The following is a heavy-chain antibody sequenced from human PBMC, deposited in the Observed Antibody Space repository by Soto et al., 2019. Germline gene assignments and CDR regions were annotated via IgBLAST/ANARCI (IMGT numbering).Heavy chain of an antibody. CDR2: IKHDGSER. CDR1: GFTFSDYC. V-gene: IGHV3-7*01. Sequence: EVQLVESGGGLVQPGGSLRLSCAASGFTFSDYCMSWVRQAPGKGLEWVANIKHDGSERYYADSVKGRFSISRDNVQNSLYLQMNSLRSEDTAIYFCASGFRFGYLFDFWGQGTLVTVSS. J-gene: IGHJ4*01. CDR3: ASGFRFGYLFDF. D-gene: IGHD3-16*01.